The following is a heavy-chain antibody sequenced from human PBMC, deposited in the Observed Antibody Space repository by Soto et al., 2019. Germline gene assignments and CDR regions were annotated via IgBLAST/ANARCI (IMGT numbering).Heavy chain of an antibody. CDR2: IYYSGST. J-gene: IGHJ5*02. V-gene: IGHV4-59*08. D-gene: IGHD1-26*01. Sequence: PSETLSLTCTVSGGSISSYYWSWIRQPPGKGLEWIGYIYYSGSTNYNPSLKSRVTISVDTSKNQFSLKLSSVTAADTAVYYCARHKILPKNDFSFDPWGQGTLVTVSS. CDR1: GGSISSYY. CDR3: ARHKILPKNDFSFDP.